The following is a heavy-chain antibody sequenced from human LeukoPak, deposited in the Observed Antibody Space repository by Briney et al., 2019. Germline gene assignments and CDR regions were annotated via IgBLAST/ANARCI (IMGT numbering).Heavy chain of an antibody. Sequence: GGSLRLSCAASGFTFSSYWMSWVRQAPGKGLEWVANIKQDGSEKYYVDSVKGRFTISRDNAKNSLYLQMNSLRAEDTAVYYCARASYYYDSSGYYFGGWGQGTLVTVSS. D-gene: IGHD3-22*01. CDR2: IKQDGSEK. CDR3: ARASYYYDSSGYYFGG. CDR1: GFTFSSYW. V-gene: IGHV3-7*01. J-gene: IGHJ4*02.